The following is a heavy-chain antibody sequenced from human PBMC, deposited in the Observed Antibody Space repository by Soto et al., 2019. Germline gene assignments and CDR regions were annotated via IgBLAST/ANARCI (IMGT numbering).Heavy chain of an antibody. D-gene: IGHD2-15*01. V-gene: IGHV1-69*02. J-gene: IGHJ5*02. CDR3: ARVVAANWFDP. CDR2: IIPILGIA. CDR1: GGTCSSYT. Sequence: QVQLEQSGAEVKTPGSSVKVSCKASGGTCSSYTISWVRQAPGQGLEWMGRIIPILGIANYAQKFQGRVTITADKSTSTAYMELSSLRSEDTAVYYCARVVAANWFDPWGQGTLVTVSS.